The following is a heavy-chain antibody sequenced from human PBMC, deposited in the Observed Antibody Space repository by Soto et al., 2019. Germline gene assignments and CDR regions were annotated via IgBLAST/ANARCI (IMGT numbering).Heavy chain of an antibody. V-gene: IGHV3-30-3*01. CDR3: GRGASGWNRAGWAA. J-gene: IGHJ3*01. CDR2: ISYDGSNK. Sequence: QVQLVESGGGVVQPGRSLRLSCAASGFTFSSYAMHWVRQAPGKGLGWVAVISYDGSNKYHADSVKGRFTISRDNSKTTLYLKRNSRRAEEAAVYSWGRGASGWNRAGWAAGAQGTTSTV. CDR1: GFTFSSYA. D-gene: IGHD6-19*01.